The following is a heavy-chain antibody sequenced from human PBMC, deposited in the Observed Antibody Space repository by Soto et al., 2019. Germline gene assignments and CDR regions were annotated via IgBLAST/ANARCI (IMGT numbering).Heavy chain of an antibody. D-gene: IGHD6-19*01. CDR3: GREPCPGRYSSGCPTDY. V-gene: IGHV4-4*02. Sequence: QVQLQESGPGLVKPSGTLSLTCAVSGAPISSSHWWSWVRQTPGKGLEWIGEIYYSGSTNYNPSLKSRVSMSVDRSKNQFSLRLSSVTAADTAVYYCGREPCPGRYSSGCPTDYWGQGTLVTVSS. CDR1: GAPISSSHW. J-gene: IGHJ4*02. CDR2: IYYSGST.